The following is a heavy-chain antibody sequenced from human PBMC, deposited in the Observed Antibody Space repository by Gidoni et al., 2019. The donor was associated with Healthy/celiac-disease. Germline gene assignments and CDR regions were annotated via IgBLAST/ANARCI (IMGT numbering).Heavy chain of an antibody. J-gene: IGHJ4*02. Sequence: QSTLKDSGPVLVKPSETHQLTCTVSGFAPSNARLGVSWFRQPPGKALECLAHIFSNDEKSYSTSLKSRLTISKDTSKSQVVLTMTNMDPVYTATYYCERNGWRVLFPGDFDYWGQGTLVTVSS. CDR1: GFAPSNARLG. CDR3: ERNGWRVLFPGDFDY. V-gene: IGHV2-26*01. D-gene: IGHD2-21*01. CDR2: IFSNDEK.